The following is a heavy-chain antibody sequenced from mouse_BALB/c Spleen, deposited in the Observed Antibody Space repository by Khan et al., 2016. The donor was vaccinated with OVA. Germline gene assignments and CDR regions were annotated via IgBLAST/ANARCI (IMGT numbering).Heavy chain of an antibody. CDR2: INPSNGYT. V-gene: IGHV1-4*01. J-gene: IGHJ3*01. D-gene: IGHD2-14*01. Sequence: QVQLQQSGAELARPGASVKMSCKASGYTFTSYTIHWIKQRPGQGLEWIGYINPSNGYTNYNQKFKDKATLTEDKSSTTAYMQLSSLTSDDSAVXNWVRDGAYYRNDGWFAYWGHGTLVTVSA. CDR1: GYTFTSYT. CDR3: VRDGAYYRNDGWFAY.